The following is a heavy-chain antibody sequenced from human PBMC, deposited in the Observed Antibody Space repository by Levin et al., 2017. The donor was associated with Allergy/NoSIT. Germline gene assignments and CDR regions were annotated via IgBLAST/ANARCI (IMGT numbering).Heavy chain of an antibody. CDR1: GGSISSSSYY. D-gene: IGHD3-3*01. V-gene: IGHV4-39*07. Sequence: RTSETLSLTCTVSGGSISSSSYYWGWIRQPPGKGLEWIGSIYYSGSTYYNPSLKSRVTISVDTSKNQFSLKLSSVTAADTAVYYCARGDTIFGVVDPFDYWGQGTLVTVSS. CDR3: ARGDTIFGVVDPFDY. J-gene: IGHJ4*02. CDR2: IYYSGST.